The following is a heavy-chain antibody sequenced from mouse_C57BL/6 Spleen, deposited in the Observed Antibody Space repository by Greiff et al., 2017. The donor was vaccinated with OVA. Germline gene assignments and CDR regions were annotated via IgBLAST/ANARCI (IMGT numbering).Heavy chain of an antibody. V-gene: IGHV5-17*01. J-gene: IGHJ3*01. CDR3: ARGGYGSSLAY. D-gene: IGHD1-1*01. Sequence: EVQLVESGGGLVKPGGSLKLSCAASGFTFSDYGMHWVRQAPEKGLEWVAYISSGSSTIYYADTVKGRFTISRDNAKNTLFLQMTSLRSEDTAMYYCARGGYGSSLAYWGQGTLVTVSA. CDR2: ISSGSSTI. CDR1: GFTFSDYG.